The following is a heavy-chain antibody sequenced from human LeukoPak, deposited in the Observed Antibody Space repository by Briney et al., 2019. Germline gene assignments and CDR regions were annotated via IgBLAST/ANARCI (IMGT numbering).Heavy chain of an antibody. Sequence: PSETLSLTCTVSGGSISSGGYYWSWIRQHPGKGLEWIGYIYYSGSTYYNPSLKSPVTISVDTSKNQFSLKLSSVTAAAPAVYSCARAHYDRSFEYWGHGTPVTVTS. CDR1: GGSISSGGYY. J-gene: IGHJ4*01. D-gene: IGHD3-22*01. CDR3: ARAHYDRSFEY. V-gene: IGHV4-31*01. CDR2: IYYSGST.